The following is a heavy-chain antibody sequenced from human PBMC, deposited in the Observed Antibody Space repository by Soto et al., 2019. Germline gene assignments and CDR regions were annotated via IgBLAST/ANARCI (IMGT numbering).Heavy chain of an antibody. J-gene: IGHJ2*01. D-gene: IGHD2-21*01. CDR2: INAGNGNT. CDR3: ARVAGYSIGDL. CDR1: GYTFTSYA. V-gene: IGHV1-3*01. Sequence: QVQLVQSGAEVKKPGASVKVSCKASGYTFTSYAMHWVRQAPGQRLEWMGWINAGNGNTKYSHKFQGRVTITRDTSASTADMELSSLRSEDTAVYYCARVAGYSIGDLWGRGTLVTVSS.